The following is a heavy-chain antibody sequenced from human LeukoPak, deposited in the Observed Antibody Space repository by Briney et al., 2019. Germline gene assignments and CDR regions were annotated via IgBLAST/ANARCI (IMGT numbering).Heavy chain of an antibody. CDR2: MNPNSGNT. V-gene: IGHV1-8*03. D-gene: IGHD1-7*01. CDR1: GYTFTSYD. CDR3: ASHQRITGTTGAFDI. Sequence: ASVKVSCKASGYTFTSYDINWVRQATGQGLEWMGWMNPNSGNTGYAQKFQGRVTITRNTSISTAYMELSSLRSEDTAVYYCASHQRITGTTGAFDIWGQGTMVTVSS. J-gene: IGHJ3*02.